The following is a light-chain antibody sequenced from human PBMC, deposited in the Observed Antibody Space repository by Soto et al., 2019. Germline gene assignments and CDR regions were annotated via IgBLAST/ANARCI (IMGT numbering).Light chain of an antibody. CDR2: EVS. CDR3: SSYAGSNNI. CDR1: SSDVGGYNY. V-gene: IGLV2-8*01. Sequence: QSALTQPPSASGSPGQSVTISCTGSSSDVGGYNYVSWYQQHPGKVPKLMIYEVSKRPSGVPDRFSGSKSGNTASLTVSGRQAEDEADYYCSSYAGSNNIFGGGTKLTVL. J-gene: IGLJ2*01.